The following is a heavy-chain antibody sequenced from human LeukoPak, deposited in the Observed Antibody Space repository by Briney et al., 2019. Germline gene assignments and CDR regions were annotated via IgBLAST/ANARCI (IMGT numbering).Heavy chain of an antibody. CDR3: ASPPPYNYDFWSGYLAEYFQH. CDR1: GFTFSRFG. J-gene: IGHJ1*01. V-gene: IGHV3-30*02. D-gene: IGHD3-3*01. CDR2: IRFDGNNK. Sequence: GGSLRLSCAASGFTFSRFGMHWVRQAPGKGLEWVAFIRFDGNNKFYADSVKGRFTISRDNSKNTLYLQMNSLRAEDTAMYYCASPPPYNYDFWSGYLAEYFQHWGQGTLVTVSS.